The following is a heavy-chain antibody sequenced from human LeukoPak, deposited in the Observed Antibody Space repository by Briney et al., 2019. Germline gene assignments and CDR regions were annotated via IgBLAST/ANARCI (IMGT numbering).Heavy chain of an antibody. CDR2: INSGGSST. CDR1: GFTFSSYW. CDR3: AREYYDILTGYSHDAFDI. V-gene: IGHV3-74*01. D-gene: IGHD3-9*01. J-gene: IGHJ3*02. Sequence: GGSLRLSCAASGFTFSSYWMHWVRQAPGKGLVWVSRINSGGSSTSYADSVKGRFTISRDNAKNTLYLQMNSLRAEDTAVYYCAREYYDILTGYSHDAFDIWGQGTMVTVSS.